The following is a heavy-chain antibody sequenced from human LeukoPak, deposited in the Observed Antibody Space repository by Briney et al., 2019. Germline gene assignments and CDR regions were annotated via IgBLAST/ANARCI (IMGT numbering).Heavy chain of an antibody. D-gene: IGHD3-22*01. J-gene: IGHJ4*02. CDR1: GYTFTGYY. Sequence: GASVKVSCKASGYTFTGYYIHWVRQAPGQGLGWMGWINPNGGDTNYAQKFQGRVTMTSDTSISTAYMEMSRLRFDDTAVYYCTCGGSGYLTLDYWGQGTLVTVSS. V-gene: IGHV1-2*02. CDR2: INPNGGDT. CDR3: TCGGSGYLTLDY.